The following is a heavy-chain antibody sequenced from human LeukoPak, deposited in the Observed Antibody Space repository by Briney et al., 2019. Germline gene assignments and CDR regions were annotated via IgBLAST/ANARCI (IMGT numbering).Heavy chain of an antibody. Sequence: GGSLRLSCAASAFTFSDYHMSWIRQAPGRGLEWVSYISGTSLTIFYADSVKGRFAVSRDNAKNSLYLQMNSLRAEDTAVYYCARMIADRPHYYYYMDVWGTGTTVTVSS. CDR2: ISGTSLTI. V-gene: IGHV3-11*04. CDR3: ARMIADRPHYYYYMDV. CDR1: AFTFSDYH. D-gene: IGHD6-6*01. J-gene: IGHJ6*03.